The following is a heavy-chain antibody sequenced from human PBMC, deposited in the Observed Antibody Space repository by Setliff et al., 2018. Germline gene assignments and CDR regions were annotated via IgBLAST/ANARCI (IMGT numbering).Heavy chain of an antibody. D-gene: IGHD2-8*01. CDR1: GATFSGHG. J-gene: IGHJ6*03. CDR2: TIPMFGTT. V-gene: IGHV1-69*05. Sequence: SVKVSCKASGATFSGHGISWVRQAPGQGLEWMGGTIPMFGTTEYAQKFQGRVTIITDESTNTAYMELSSLRSEDTAVYYCAREGVDARSSTDYRYYMDVWGKGTTVTVSS. CDR3: AREGVDARSSTDYRYYMDV.